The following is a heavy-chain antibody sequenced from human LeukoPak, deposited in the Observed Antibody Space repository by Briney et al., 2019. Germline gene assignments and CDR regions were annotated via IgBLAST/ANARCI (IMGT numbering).Heavy chain of an antibody. CDR1: GFTFSSYG. CDR3: TKARPPYGDYTYYFDH. V-gene: IGHV3-30*18. D-gene: IGHD4-17*01. Sequence: GGSLRLSCAASGFTFSSYGMHWVRQAPGKGLEWVAVISYDGSNKYYADSVKGRFTISRDNSKNTLYLQMNCLRADDTAVYYCTKARPPYGDYTYYFDHWGQGALVTVSS. J-gene: IGHJ4*02. CDR2: ISYDGSNK.